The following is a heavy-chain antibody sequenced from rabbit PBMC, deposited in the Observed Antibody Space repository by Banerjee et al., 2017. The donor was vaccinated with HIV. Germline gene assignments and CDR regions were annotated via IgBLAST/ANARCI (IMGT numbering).Heavy chain of an antibody. J-gene: IGHJ4*01. CDR1: GFSFSSSYW. Sequence: QEQLEESGGDLVKPEGSLTLTCTASGFSFSSSYWICWVRQAPGTGLEWIGRIYAGKGSSDYANWVNGRFTISSDSAQNTVDLQMNSLTAADTATYFCARIDPRYYSSDWDYFNLWGPGTLVTVS. V-gene: IGHV1S45*01. D-gene: IGHD4-1*01. CDR3: ARIDPRYYSSDWDYFNL. CDR2: IYAGKGSS.